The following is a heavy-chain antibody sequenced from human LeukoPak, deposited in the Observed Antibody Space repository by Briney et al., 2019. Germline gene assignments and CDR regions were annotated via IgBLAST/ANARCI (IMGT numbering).Heavy chain of an antibody. Sequence: SETLSLTCTVSGGSISPYSWSWIRQPPGKGLEWIGYIYYSGSTNYNPSLKSRVTISVDTSKNQFSLKLSSVTTADTAVYYCARADCVGDCYPFDYWGQGTLVTASS. V-gene: IGHV4-59*01. CDR1: GGSISPYS. J-gene: IGHJ4*02. D-gene: IGHD2-21*02. CDR2: IYYSGST. CDR3: ARADCVGDCYPFDY.